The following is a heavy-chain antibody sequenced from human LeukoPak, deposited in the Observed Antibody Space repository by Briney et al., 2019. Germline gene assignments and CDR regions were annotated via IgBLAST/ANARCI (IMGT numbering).Heavy chain of an antibody. CDR1: GYTFTSYG. CDR2: ISAYNGNT. D-gene: IGHD2-2*01. J-gene: IGHJ4*02. Sequence: ASVKVSCKASGYTFTSYGISWVRQAPGQGLEWMGWISAYNGNTNYAQKLQGRVTMTTDTSTSTAYMERRSLRSDDTAVYYCARVFYCSSTSCSYYFDYWGQGTLVTVSS. CDR3: ARVFYCSSTSCSYYFDY. V-gene: IGHV1-18*01.